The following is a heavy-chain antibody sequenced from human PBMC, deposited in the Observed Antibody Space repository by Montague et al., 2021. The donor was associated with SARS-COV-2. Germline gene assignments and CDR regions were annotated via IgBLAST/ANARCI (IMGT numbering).Heavy chain of an antibody. J-gene: IGHJ3*02. D-gene: IGHD6-13*01. Sequence: SETLSLTCTVSSGSISSYYWSWTRQPPGKGLEWIGYIYYSGSTNYNPSLKSRVTISVDTSKNQFSLKLSSVTAADTAVYYCARGAGYSIGWYLAFEIWGQGTMVTVSS. V-gene: IGHV4-59*01. CDR3: ARGAGYSIGWYLAFEI. CDR1: SGSISSYY. CDR2: IYYSGST.